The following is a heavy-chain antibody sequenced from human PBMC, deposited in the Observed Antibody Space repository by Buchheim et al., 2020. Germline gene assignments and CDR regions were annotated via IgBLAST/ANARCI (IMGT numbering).Heavy chain of an antibody. D-gene: IGHD4-23*01. Sequence: EVQLVESGGGLVKPGGSLRLSCAASGFTFSSYSMNWVRQAPGKGLEWVSSVSSSGSYIYYADSVKGRFTISRDNAKNSRYLQMNSLRVEDTAVYYCARDRGDGGIFDYWGQGAL. CDR3: ARDRGDGGIFDY. J-gene: IGHJ4*02. CDR1: GFTFSSYS. CDR2: VSSSGSYI. V-gene: IGHV3-21*01.